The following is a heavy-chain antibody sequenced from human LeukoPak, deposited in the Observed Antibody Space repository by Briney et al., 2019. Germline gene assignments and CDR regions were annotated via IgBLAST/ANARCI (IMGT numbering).Heavy chain of an antibody. V-gene: IGHV4-38-2*02. D-gene: IGHD1-14*01. CDR1: GYSISTSYY. CDR3: ARVRGGRLAYFDY. Sequence: SETLSLTCTVSGYSISTSYYWGWIRQPPGKGLEWIGSIYHSGNTYYNPSLKSRVTISVDTSKNQFSLKLSSVTAADTAVYYCARVRGGRLAYFDYWGQGTLVTVSS. J-gene: IGHJ4*02. CDR2: IYHSGNT.